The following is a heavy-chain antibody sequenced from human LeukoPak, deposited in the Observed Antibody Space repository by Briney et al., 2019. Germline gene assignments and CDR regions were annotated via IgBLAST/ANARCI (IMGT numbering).Heavy chain of an antibody. J-gene: IGHJ4*02. V-gene: IGHV3-48*03. CDR2: ISSSGSTI. CDR1: GFTFSSYE. CDR3: ARDRYDSSGYYSLDY. Sequence: TGGSLRLSCAASGFTFSSYEMNWVRQAPGKGLEWVSHISSSGSTIYYADSVKGRFTISRDNAKNSLYLQMNSLRAEDTAVYYCARDRYDSSGYYSLDYWGQGTLVTVSS. D-gene: IGHD3-22*01.